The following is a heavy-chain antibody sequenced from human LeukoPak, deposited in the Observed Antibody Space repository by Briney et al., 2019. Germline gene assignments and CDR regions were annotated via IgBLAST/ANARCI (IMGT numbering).Heavy chain of an antibody. J-gene: IGHJ6*03. CDR2: IYTSGST. CDR3: VRVIGAPNYYYYMDV. V-gene: IGHV4-4*07. D-gene: IGHD3-22*01. CDR1: GGSISSYY. Sequence: SETLSLTCTVSGGSISSYYWSWVRQPAGKGLEWIGRIYTSGSTNYNPSLKSRVTMSVDTSKNQFSLKLSSVTAADTAVYFCVRVIGAPNYYYYMDVWGKGTTVTVSS.